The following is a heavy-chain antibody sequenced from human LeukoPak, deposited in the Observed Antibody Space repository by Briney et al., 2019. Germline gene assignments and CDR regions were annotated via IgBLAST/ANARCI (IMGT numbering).Heavy chain of an antibody. Sequence: GGSLRLSCAASGFTFSSYEMNWVRQAPGKGLEWVSYISSSGSTIYYADSVKGRFTISRDNSKNTLNLQMNSLRAEDTAVYYCAKDFAYGSGSHLFDYWGQGTLVTVSS. V-gene: IGHV3-48*03. CDR3: AKDFAYGSGSHLFDY. CDR1: GFTFSSYE. D-gene: IGHD3-10*01. CDR2: ISSSGSTI. J-gene: IGHJ4*02.